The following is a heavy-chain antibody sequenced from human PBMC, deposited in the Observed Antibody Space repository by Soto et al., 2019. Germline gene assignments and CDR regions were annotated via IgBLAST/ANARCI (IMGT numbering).Heavy chain of an antibody. J-gene: IGHJ4*02. D-gene: IGHD3-3*01. CDR1: EYNFGSYA. Sequence: QVYLVQSGAEVKSPGASVRIACKTSEYNFGSYAMNWVRQTPGQRLEWIGWIKTGNADTKFAQKFRGRVTFARDTSARTVYMELNRLTSADTDVYYCARSRFHDRGFYLDFWGQGTLVTVS. CDR3: ARSRFHDRGFYLDF. CDR2: IKTGNADT. V-gene: IGHV1-3*04.